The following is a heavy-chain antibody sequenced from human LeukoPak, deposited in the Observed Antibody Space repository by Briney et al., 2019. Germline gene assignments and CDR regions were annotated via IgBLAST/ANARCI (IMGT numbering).Heavy chain of an antibody. CDR3: ARATVQWNIAAASDP. D-gene: IGHD6-13*01. CDR1: GYTFTTYY. J-gene: IGHJ5*02. CDR2: INPGGGST. Sequence: ASVKVSCKASGYTFTTYYMHWVRQAPGQGLEWMGIINPGGGSTSYAQKFQGRVTMTRDTSTSTVYMELTSLRSEDTAVYYCARATVQWNIAAASDPWGQGTLVTVSS. V-gene: IGHV1-46*01.